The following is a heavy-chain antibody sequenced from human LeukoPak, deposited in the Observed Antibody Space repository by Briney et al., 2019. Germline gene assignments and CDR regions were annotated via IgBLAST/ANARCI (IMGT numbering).Heavy chain of an antibody. CDR1: GGSFSGYY. Sequence: SETLSLTCAVYGGSFSGYYWSWIRQPPGKGLEWIGEINHSGSTNYNPSLKSRVTISVDTSKNQFSLKLSSVTAADTAVYYCAGRRQWLVRFFDYWGQGTLVTVSS. D-gene: IGHD6-19*01. CDR2: INHSGST. J-gene: IGHJ4*02. CDR3: AGRRQWLVRFFDY. V-gene: IGHV4-34*01.